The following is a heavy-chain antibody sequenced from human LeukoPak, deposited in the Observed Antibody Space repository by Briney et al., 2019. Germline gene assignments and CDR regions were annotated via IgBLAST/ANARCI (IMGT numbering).Heavy chain of an antibody. CDR3: ARRSVAGVSNWFDP. J-gene: IGHJ5*02. CDR1: GGSFSDYY. Sequence: KSSETLSLTCAVYGGSFSDYYWNWIRQSPGKGLEWIGEINHTGTTNYNPSLKSPVTISVDTSKNQFSLKLSSVTAADTAVYYCARRSVAGVSNWFDPWGQGTLVTVSS. V-gene: IGHV4-34*01. D-gene: IGHD6-19*01. CDR2: INHTGTT.